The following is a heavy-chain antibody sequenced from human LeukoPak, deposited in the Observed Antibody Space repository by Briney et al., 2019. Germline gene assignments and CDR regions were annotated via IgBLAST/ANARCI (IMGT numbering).Heavy chain of an antibody. CDR1: GGTFRSYA. D-gene: IGHD6-19*01. CDR3: ARVLNSSGWYFDY. Sequence: SVKVSCKASGGTFRSYAINWVLQAAGQRLECMGGIIPIFGTANYAQKFQGRVTITADESTSTAYMELSSLRSEDTAVYYCARVLNSSGWYFDYWGQGTLVTVSS. CDR2: IIPIFGTA. V-gene: IGHV1-69*01. J-gene: IGHJ4*02.